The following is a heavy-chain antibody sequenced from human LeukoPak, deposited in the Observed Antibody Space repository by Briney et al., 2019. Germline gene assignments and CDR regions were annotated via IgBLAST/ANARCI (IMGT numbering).Heavy chain of an antibody. J-gene: IGHJ4*02. V-gene: IGHV3-33*06. CDR1: GFTFSTHA. CDR2: IWFDGKNT. Sequence: PGGSLRLSCAASGFTFSTHAMHWVRQAPAKGLEWVAMIWFDGKNTHYVDSVKGRFTISRDNSKNTVDLRMNSLRAEDTAVYYCAKDLTFRSGSSSFDYWGQGTLVTVSS. CDR3: AKDLTFRSGSSSFDY. D-gene: IGHD1-26*01.